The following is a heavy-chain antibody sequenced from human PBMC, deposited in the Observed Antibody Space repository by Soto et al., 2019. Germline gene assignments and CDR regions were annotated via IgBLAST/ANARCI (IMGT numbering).Heavy chain of an antibody. J-gene: IGHJ4*02. D-gene: IGHD1-26*01. CDR3: AKDSLSGSYGH. Sequence: GSLRLSCAASGFTFSSYALTWVRQAPGKGLEWVSAITGSGYSTYYADSVKGRFTISRDNSKNTLYLQMNSLRADDTAVYYCAKDSLSGSYGHWGQGTLVTVSS. CDR2: ITGSGYST. CDR1: GFTFSSYA. V-gene: IGHV3-23*01.